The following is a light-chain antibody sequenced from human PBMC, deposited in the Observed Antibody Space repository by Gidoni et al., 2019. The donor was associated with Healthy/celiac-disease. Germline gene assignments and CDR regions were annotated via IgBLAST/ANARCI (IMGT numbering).Light chain of an antibody. CDR1: QSLLQSNGYNY. Sequence: DNVMTQPPLPRLVTPGEPASTPCRSSQSLLQSNGYNYLDWYLQKPGQSPQLLIYLGSNRASGVPGRISGSGSGTDFTLKISRVEAEDVGVYCCMQALQTPWTFGQGTKVEIK. J-gene: IGKJ1*01. V-gene: IGKV2-28*01. CDR2: LGS. CDR3: MQALQTPWT.